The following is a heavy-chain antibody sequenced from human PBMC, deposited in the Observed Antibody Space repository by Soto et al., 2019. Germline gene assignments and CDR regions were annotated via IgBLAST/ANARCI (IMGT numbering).Heavy chain of an antibody. Sequence: SETLSLTCTVSGGSISSYYWSWIRQPPGKGLEWIGYIYYSGSTNYNPSLKSRVTISVDTSKNQFSLKLTSVTAADTAVYYCARRYGGNFDYCGQGTLVTVSS. CDR3: ARRYGGNFDY. CDR2: IYYSGST. D-gene: IGHD1-26*01. J-gene: IGHJ4*02. V-gene: IGHV4-59*01. CDR1: GGSISSYY.